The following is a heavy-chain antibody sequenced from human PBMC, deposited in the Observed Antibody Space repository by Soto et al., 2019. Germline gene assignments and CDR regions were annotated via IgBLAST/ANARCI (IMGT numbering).Heavy chain of an antibody. D-gene: IGHD5-18*01. CDR3: ASLYGYSYGFGYYYYGMDV. CDR2: IIPIFGTA. CDR1: GGTFSSYA. V-gene: IGHV1-69*13. J-gene: IGHJ6*02. Sequence: SVKVSCKASGGTFSSYAISWVRQAPGQGLEWMGGIIPIFGTANYAQKFQGRVTITADESTSTAYMELSSLRSEDTAVYYCASLYGYSYGFGYYYYGMDVRGQGTTVTVSS.